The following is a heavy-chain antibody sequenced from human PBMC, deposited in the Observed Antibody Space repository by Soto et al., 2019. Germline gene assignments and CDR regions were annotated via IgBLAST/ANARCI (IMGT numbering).Heavy chain of an antibody. CDR2: INGGGGST. CDR3: AKVGRPYYFDY. CDR1: GFTFRSYA. V-gene: IGHV3-23*01. J-gene: IGHJ4*02. Sequence: GGSMILSCEAAGFTFRSYAMSWVRQAPGKGLEWVSAINGGGGSTYYADSVKGRFTISRDNSKNTLYVQMNSLRAEDTAVYYCAKVGRPYYFDYWGQGTLVTVSS. D-gene: IGHD1-1*01.